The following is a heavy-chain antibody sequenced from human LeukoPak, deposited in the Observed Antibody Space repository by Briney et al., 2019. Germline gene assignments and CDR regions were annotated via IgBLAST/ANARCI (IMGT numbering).Heavy chain of an antibody. CDR3: ARGSSSWYYYYDMDV. CDR2: ISYDGSNK. V-gene: IGHV3-30*19. Sequence: GGSLRLSCAASGFTFSSYGMHWVRQAPGKGLEWMAVISYDGSNKYHADSVKGRFTISRDNSKNTLYLQMNSLRAEDTAVYYCARGSSSWYYYYDMDVWGQGTTVTVSS. D-gene: IGHD6-13*01. CDR1: GFTFSSYG. J-gene: IGHJ6*02.